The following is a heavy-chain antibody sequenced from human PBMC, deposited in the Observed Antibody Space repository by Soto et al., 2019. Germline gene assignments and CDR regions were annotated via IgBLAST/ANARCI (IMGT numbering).Heavy chain of an antibody. Sequence: GGSLRLSCAASGFTFSSYSMNWVRQAPGKGLEWVSYISSSSSTIYYADSVKGRFTISRDNAKNSLYLQMNSLRDEDTAVYYCAREPRYYYDSSGYLNCFDPWGQGTLVTVSS. CDR3: AREPRYYYDSSGYLNCFDP. CDR2: ISSSSSTI. CDR1: GFTFSSYS. D-gene: IGHD3-22*01. V-gene: IGHV3-48*02. J-gene: IGHJ5*02.